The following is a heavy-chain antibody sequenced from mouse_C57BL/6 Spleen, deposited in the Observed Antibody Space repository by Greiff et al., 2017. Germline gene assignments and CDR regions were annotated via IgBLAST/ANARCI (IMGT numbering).Heavy chain of an antibody. CDR3: ARICGSSYVRYFDV. J-gene: IGHJ1*03. CDR2: IFPGSGST. V-gene: IGHV1-75*01. D-gene: IGHD1-1*01. CDR1: GYTFTDYY. Sequence: QVQLQQSGPELVKPGASVKISCKASGYTFTDYYINWVKQRPGQGLEWIGWIFPGSGSTYYNEKFKGKATITVNKSSSTAYMFLSSLTYEDSAVDFCARICGSSYVRYFDVWGTGTTVTVSS.